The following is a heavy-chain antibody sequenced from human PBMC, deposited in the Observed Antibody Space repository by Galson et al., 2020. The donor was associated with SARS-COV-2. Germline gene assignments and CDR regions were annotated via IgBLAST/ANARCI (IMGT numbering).Heavy chain of an antibody. CDR1: GGTFSSYA. Sequence: SVTVSCKASGGTFSSYAISWVRQAPGQGLEWMGGIIPIFGTANYAQKFQGRVTITADESTSTAYMELSSLRSEDTAVYYCARDCGSIEVCEYLDAFDIWGQGTMVTVSS. V-gene: IGHV1-69*13. J-gene: IGHJ3*02. D-gene: IGHD6-6*01. CDR2: IIPIFGTA. CDR3: ARDCGSIEVCEYLDAFDI.